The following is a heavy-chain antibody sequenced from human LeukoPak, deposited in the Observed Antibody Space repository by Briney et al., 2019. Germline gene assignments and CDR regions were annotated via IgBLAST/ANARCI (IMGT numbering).Heavy chain of an antibody. Sequence: GRSLRLSCAASGFTFSSYGFHWVRQAPGKGLEWVALIWYDGSNKNYVDSVKGRFTIFRDNAKNMVYLQMNSLRAEDTAVYYCARGVFAGDLLTGYWYFDLWGRGTLLAVSS. D-gene: IGHD1-20*01. CDR3: ARGVFAGDLLTGYWYFDL. CDR2: IWYDGSNK. J-gene: IGHJ2*01. V-gene: IGHV3-33*01. CDR1: GFTFSSYG.